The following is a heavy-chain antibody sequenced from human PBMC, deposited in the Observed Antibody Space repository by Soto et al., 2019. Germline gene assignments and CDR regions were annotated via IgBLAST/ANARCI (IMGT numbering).Heavy chain of an antibody. CDR2: IYYSGST. J-gene: IGHJ4*02. V-gene: IGHV4-61*01. CDR3: ARLGDWNVIDY. D-gene: IGHD1-1*01. CDR1: GGSVTSGSYY. Sequence: SETLSLTCTVSGGSVTSGSYYWSWIRQPPGKGLEYIGYIYYSGSTNYNPSLKSRVTISVDTSKSQFSLKLNSVTAADTAIYYCARLGDWNVIDYWGQGTLVTVSS.